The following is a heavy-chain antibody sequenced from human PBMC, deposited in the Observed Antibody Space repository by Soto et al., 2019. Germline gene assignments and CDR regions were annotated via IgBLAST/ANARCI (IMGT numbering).Heavy chain of an antibody. CDR2: IDPSDSYT. V-gene: IGHV5-10-1*01. CDR1: GYSFTSYW. Sequence: PGESLKISCKGSGYSFTSYWISWVRQMPGKGLEWMGRIDPSDSYTNYSPSFQGHVTISADKSISTAYLQWSSLKASDTAMYYCARDYCSGTTCYELDYWGQGTQVTVS. CDR3: ARDYCSGTTCYELDY. J-gene: IGHJ4*02. D-gene: IGHD2-2*01.